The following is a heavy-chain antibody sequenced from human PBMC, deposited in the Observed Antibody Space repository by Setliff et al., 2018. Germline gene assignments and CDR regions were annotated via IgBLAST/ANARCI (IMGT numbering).Heavy chain of an antibody. CDR2: IYYSGST. D-gene: IGHD3-3*01. J-gene: IGHJ6*03. CDR1: GGSISSYY. Sequence: SETLSLTCTVSGGSISSYYWSWIRQPPGKGLEWIGYIYYSGSTNYNPSLKSRVTISLDPSKNQFSLSLTSVTAEDTAVYYCARMSGFQYIDVWDKGTTVTVSS. CDR3: ARMSGFQYIDV. V-gene: IGHV4-59*08.